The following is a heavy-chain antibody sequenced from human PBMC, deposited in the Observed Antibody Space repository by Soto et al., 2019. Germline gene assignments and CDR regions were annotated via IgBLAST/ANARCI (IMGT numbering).Heavy chain of an antibody. D-gene: IGHD3-10*01. Sequence: SETLSLTCAVYGGSFSGYYWSWIRQPPGKGLEWIGEINHSGSTNYNPSLKSRVTISVDTSKNQFSLKLSSVTAADTAVYYCARREPGITMVRGAKTAGGFQHWGQGTLVTVSS. CDR1: GGSFSGYY. CDR2: INHSGST. CDR3: ARREPGITMVRGAKTAGGFQH. J-gene: IGHJ1*01. V-gene: IGHV4-34*01.